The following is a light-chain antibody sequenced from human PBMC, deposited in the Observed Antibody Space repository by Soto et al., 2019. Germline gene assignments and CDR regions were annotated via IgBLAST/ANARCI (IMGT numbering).Light chain of an antibody. CDR1: QSVSSNY. CDR2: GAS. V-gene: IGKV3-20*01. J-gene: IGKJ1*01. CDR3: HQYGSSPWT. Sequence: EIVLPQSPGTLSLSPGERATLSCRASQSVSSNYLAWYQQKPGQAPRLLIYGASSRATGIPDRFSGSGSGTDFTLTISRLEPEDFAMYYCHQYGSSPWTFGQGTKVEIK.